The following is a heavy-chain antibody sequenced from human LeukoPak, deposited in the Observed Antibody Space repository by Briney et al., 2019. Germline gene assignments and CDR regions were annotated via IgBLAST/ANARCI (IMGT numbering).Heavy chain of an antibody. CDR2: IIPILGIA. CDR1: GGTFSSYA. D-gene: IGHD3-10*01. Sequence: SVKVSCKASGGTFSSYAISWVRQAPGQGLEWMGRIIPILGIANYAQKFQGRVTITADKSTSTAYMELSSLRSEDTAVYYCARSNPDYYGSGSLLDYWGQGTLVTVSS. V-gene: IGHV1-69*04. J-gene: IGHJ4*02. CDR3: ARSNPDYYGSGSLLDY.